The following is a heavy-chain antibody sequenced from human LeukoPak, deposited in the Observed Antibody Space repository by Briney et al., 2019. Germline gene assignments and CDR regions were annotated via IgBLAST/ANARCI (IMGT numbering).Heavy chain of an antibody. V-gene: IGHV3-23*01. J-gene: IGHJ4*02. Sequence: PGGSLRLSCAASGFTFSSYAMSWVRKAPGKGLEWVSAISGSGVSTYYAESVKGRFTVSRDNSKNTLSLQMNSLRAEDTAVYYCAKGNYGYDSSGYYKPSLYYFDYWGQGTLVTVSS. CDR3: AKGNYGYDSSGYYKPSLYYFDY. D-gene: IGHD3-22*01. CDR2: ISGSGVST. CDR1: GFTFSSYA.